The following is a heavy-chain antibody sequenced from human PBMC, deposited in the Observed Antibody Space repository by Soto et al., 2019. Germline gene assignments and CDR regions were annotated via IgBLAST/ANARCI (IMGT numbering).Heavy chain of an antibody. J-gene: IGHJ2*01. CDR2: ISYDGSNK. V-gene: IGHV3-30-3*01. CDR1: GFTFSSYA. D-gene: IGHD5-18*01. CDR3: ARGPLWGTAMVLWYFDL. Sequence: QVQLVESGGGVVQPGRSLRLSCAASGFTFSSYAMHWVRQAPGKGLEWVAVISYDGSNKYYADSVKGRFTISRDNSKNPXFLQMNILRAEDTAVYYCARGPLWGTAMVLWYFDLWGRGTLVTVSS.